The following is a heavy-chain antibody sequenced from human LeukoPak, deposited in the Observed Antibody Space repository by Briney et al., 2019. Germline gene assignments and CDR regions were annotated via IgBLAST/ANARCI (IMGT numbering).Heavy chain of an antibody. CDR2: ISSSSSYI. CDR3: ARGRIEYSRSRQAFDI. CDR1: GFTFSSYS. J-gene: IGHJ3*02. V-gene: IGHV3-21*01. D-gene: IGHD6-6*01. Sequence: GGSLRLSCAASGFTFSSYSMNWVRQAPGKGLEWVSSISSSSSYIYYADSVKGRFTISRDNAKNSLYLQMNSLRAEDTAVYYCARGRIEYSRSRQAFDIWGQGTMVTVSS.